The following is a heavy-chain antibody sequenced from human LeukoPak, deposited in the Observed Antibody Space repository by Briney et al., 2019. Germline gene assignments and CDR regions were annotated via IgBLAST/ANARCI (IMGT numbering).Heavy chain of an antibody. CDR3: ARGRAVAGPGDY. J-gene: IGHJ4*02. CDR1: GGTFSSYA. Sequence: ASVEVSCKASGGTFSSYAISWVRQAPGQGLEWMGRIIPIFGTANYAQKFQGRVTITTDESTSTAYMELSSLRSEDTAVYYCARGRAVAGPGDYWGQGTLVTVSS. D-gene: IGHD6-19*01. V-gene: IGHV1-69*05. CDR2: IIPIFGTA.